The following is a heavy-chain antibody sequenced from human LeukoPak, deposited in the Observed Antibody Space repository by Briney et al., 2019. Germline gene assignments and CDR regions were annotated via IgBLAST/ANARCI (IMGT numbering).Heavy chain of an antibody. V-gene: IGHV1-8*01. D-gene: IGHD6-19*01. CDR1: GYTFTSYD. J-gene: IGHJ6*02. Sequence: ASVKVSCTASGYTFTSYDINWVRQAPGQGLEWMGWMNPNSGNTGYAQKFQGGVTMTRNTSISTAYMELSSLRSEDTAVYYCARDAVAGYYYYGMDVWGQGTTVTVSS. CDR2: MNPNSGNT. CDR3: ARDAVAGYYYYGMDV.